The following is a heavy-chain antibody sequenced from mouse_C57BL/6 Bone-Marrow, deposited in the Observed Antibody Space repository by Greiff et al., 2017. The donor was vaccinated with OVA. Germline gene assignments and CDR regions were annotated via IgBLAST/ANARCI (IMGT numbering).Heavy chain of an antibody. CDR1: GYTFTGYW. CDR2: ILPGSGST. D-gene: IGHD3-2*02. V-gene: IGHV1-9*01. J-gene: IGHJ2*01. CDR3: ASHRGSSGDGY. Sequence: VQLQQSGAELMKPGASVKLSCKATGYTFTGYWIEWVKQRPGHGLEWIGEILPGSGSTNYNEKFTGKATFTAATSSNTAYMQLSRLTTEDSAIYDCASHRGSSGDGYWGQGTTLTVSS.